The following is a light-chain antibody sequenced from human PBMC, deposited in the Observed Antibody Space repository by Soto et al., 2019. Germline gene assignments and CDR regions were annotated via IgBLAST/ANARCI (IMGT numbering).Light chain of an antibody. V-gene: IGLV1-47*01. Sequence: QSVLTQPPSASGAPGQRVTISCSGSSSNIGSNYVYWYQQLPGTAPKLLIYRNNQRRSGVPDRFSGSKSGTSASLAISGLRSEDEADHYCAAWDDTLSGVLFGGGTKLTVL. CDR3: AAWDDTLSGVL. CDR1: SSNIGSNY. J-gene: IGLJ2*01. CDR2: RNN.